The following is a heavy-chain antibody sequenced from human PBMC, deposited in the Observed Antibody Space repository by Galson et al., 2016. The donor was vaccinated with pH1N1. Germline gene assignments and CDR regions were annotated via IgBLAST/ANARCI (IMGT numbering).Heavy chain of an antibody. Sequence: SVKVSCKASGYTFTSYDINWVRQATGQGLEWMGWMNPNSGNTGYAQKFRGRVTMTRNISVRTAYMELSSLRSENTAVYYCAREGRGDYATWFDSWGQGTLVTVSS. CDR1: GYTFTSYD. D-gene: IGHD4-17*01. CDR3: AREGRGDYATWFDS. V-gene: IGHV1-8*02. CDR2: MNPNSGNT. J-gene: IGHJ5*01.